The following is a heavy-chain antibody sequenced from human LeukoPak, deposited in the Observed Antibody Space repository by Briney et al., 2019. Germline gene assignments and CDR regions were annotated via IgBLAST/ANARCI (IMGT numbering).Heavy chain of an antibody. J-gene: IGHJ4*02. CDR2: IHHSGST. CDR1: GVSISSDGYS. Sequence: PSETLSLTCAVSGVSISSDGYSWNWIRQPPGKGLEWIGYIHHSGSTYYSPSLKSRVTISVDRSKNQFSLKLSSVTAADTAMYYCARSHYDSSGSPIFGLGVDYWGQGTLVTVSS. V-gene: IGHV4-30-2*01. D-gene: IGHD3-22*01. CDR3: ARSHYDSSGSPIFGLGVDY.